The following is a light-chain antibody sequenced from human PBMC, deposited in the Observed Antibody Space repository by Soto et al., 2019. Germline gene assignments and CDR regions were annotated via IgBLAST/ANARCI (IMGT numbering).Light chain of an antibody. J-gene: IGLJ1*01. CDR2: DVS. CDR1: SSDVGGYNY. V-gene: IGLV2-14*01. Sequence: QSALTQPASVSGSPGQSLTISCPGTSSDVGGYNYVSWYQQHPGKAPKLMIYDVSNRPSGVSNRFSGSKSGNTASLTISGLQVEDEADYSCSSYTSRSTRVVTGTKVPVL. CDR3: SSYTSRSTR.